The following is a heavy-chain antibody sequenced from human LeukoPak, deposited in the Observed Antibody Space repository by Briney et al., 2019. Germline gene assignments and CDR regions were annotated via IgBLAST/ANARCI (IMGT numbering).Heavy chain of an antibody. J-gene: IGHJ4*02. V-gene: IGHV4-30-2*01. D-gene: IGHD5-18*01. CDR2: IYHSGST. CDR3: ARWIQLWFYFDY. CDR1: GGSISSGGYS. Sequence: NSSETLSLTCAVPGGSISSGGYSWRWIRQPPGKGLEWIGYIYHSGSTYYNPSLKSRVTISVDRSKNQFSLKLSSVTAADTAVYYCARWIQLWFYFDYWGQGTLVTVSS.